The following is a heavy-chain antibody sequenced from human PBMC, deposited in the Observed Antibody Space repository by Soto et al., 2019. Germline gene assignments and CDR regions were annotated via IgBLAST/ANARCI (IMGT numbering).Heavy chain of an antibody. J-gene: IGHJ4*02. Sequence: QVQLVESGGGVVQPGRSLRLSCAASGFSFSISPMHWVRQAPGKGPEWVALISYDGTNKFYAASVKGRFTISRDNSKSTLYLQVDSLGPEDAAVYYCARDPKTSGGQHWAFNYFDSWGQGTLVTVSS. CDR2: ISYDGTNK. CDR3: ARDPKTSGGQHWAFNYFDS. D-gene: IGHD7-27*01. V-gene: IGHV3-30-3*01. CDR1: GFSFSISP.